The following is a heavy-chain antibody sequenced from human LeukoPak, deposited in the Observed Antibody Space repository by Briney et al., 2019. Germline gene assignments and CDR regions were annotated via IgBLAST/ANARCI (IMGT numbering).Heavy chain of an antibody. V-gene: IGHV4-4*07. D-gene: IGHD6-13*01. J-gene: IGHJ6*03. Sequence: SETLSLTCTVSGGSISSYYWSWIRQPAGKGPEWIGRIYTSGSTNYNPSLKSRVTTSVDTSKNQFSLKLSSVTAADTAVYYCARLAAGPPASSYYYYMDVWGKGTTVTISS. CDR1: GGSISSYY. CDR3: ARLAAGPPASSYYYYMDV. CDR2: IYTSGST.